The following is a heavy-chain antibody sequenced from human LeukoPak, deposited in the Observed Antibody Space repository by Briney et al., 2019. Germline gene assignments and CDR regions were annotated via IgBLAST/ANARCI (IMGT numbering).Heavy chain of an antibody. Sequence: SETLSLTCTVSGGSISSYYWSWIRQPPGKGLEWIGYIYYSGSTNYNPSLKSRVTISVDTSKNQFSLKLSSVTAADTAVYYCARGYDILTGYYSYYCYYMDVWGKGTTVTVSS. CDR2: IYYSGST. V-gene: IGHV4-59*01. CDR1: GGSISSYY. D-gene: IGHD3-9*01. CDR3: ARGYDILTGYYSYYCYYMDV. J-gene: IGHJ6*03.